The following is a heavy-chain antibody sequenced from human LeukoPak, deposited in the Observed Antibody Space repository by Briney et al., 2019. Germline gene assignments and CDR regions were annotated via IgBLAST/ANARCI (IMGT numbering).Heavy chain of an antibody. V-gene: IGHV5-51*01. CDR2: THGGDFNV. CDR3: ARHNCYDS. D-gene: IGHD3-16*01. J-gene: IGHJ4*02. Sequence: GESLKISCKASGYSFSSYSIAWVRQVPGKGLEWMGMTHGGDFNVIYSPPFQGQVTISVDKSINTAYLQWSSLKASDSALYYCARHNCYDSWGQGTLVTVSS. CDR1: GYSFSSYS.